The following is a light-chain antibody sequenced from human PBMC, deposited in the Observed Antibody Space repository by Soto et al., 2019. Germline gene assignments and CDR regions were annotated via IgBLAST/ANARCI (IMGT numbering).Light chain of an antibody. CDR1: SSDAGGYNY. V-gene: IGLV2-8*01. CDR3: SSYAGSNTVI. CDR2: EVS. Sequence: QSALTQPPSASGSPGQSVTISCTGTSSDAGGYNYVSWYQKHPGEAPKLMIYEVSQRPAGAPDRFSGSKSGNTASLTVSGLQVEDEADYYCSSYAGSNTVIFGGGTKLTVL. J-gene: IGLJ2*01.